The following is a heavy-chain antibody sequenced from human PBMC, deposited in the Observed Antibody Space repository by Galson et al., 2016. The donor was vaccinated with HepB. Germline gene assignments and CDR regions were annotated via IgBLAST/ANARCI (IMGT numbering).Heavy chain of an antibody. Sequence: SLRLSCAASGFIFSSYAMTWVRQAPGKGLEWVSTISGSDGKTYYADSVKGRFTISRDLSKNTLYLQMNSLRDEDTAVYYCVKPDWGGDCRLLENWGLGTLVTVSS. CDR1: GFIFSSYA. J-gene: IGHJ4*02. CDR2: ISGSDGKT. D-gene: IGHD2-21*02. CDR3: VKPDWGGDCRLLEN. V-gene: IGHV3-23*01.